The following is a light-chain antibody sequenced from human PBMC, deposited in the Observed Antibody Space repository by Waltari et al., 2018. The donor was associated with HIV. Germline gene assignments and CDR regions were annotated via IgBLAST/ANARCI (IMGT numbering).Light chain of an antibody. V-gene: IGLV3-25*03. CDR3: QSADSRGTYLGV. Sequence: SYELTQPPSVSVSPGQTARITCSGDALPKQYAYWYQQKPGQAPVLVIYKDSERPSGIPERFSGASSGTTVTLTISGGQAEDEADYYWQSADSRGTYLGVFGGGTKLTVL. CDR1: ALPKQY. J-gene: IGLJ3*02. CDR2: KDS.